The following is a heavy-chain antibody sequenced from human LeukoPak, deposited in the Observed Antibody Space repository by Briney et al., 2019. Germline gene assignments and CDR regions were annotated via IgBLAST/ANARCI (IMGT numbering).Heavy chain of an antibody. D-gene: IGHD3-22*01. J-gene: IGHJ4*02. CDR1: GGSFSGYY. V-gene: IGHV4-34*01. CDR3: ARGPPYYYDTSGYYYGF. CDR2: INHSGST. Sequence: PSETLSLTCAVYGGSFSGYYWSWIRQPPGKGLEWIGEINHSGSTNYNPSLKSRVTISVDTSKNQFSLKLSSVTAADTAVYYCARGPPYYYDTSGYYYGFWGQGTLVTVSS.